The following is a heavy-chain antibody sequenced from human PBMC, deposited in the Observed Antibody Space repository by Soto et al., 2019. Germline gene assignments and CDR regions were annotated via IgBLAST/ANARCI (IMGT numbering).Heavy chain of an antibody. D-gene: IGHD2-15*01. CDR1: GYTFTSYG. CDR2: ISAYNGNT. Sequence: ASVEVSCKXSGYTFTSYGISWVRQAPGRGLEWMGWISAYNGNTNYAQKLQGRVTMTTDTSTSTAYMELRSLRSDDTAVYYCARHPSFGGGGWHPRPSLDYWGQGTLVTVSS. CDR3: ARHPSFGGGGWHPRPSLDY. J-gene: IGHJ4*02. V-gene: IGHV1-18*01.